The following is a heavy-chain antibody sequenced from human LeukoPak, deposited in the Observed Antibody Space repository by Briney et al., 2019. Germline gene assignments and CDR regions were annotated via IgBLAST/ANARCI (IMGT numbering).Heavy chain of an antibody. CDR3: SRDTFQPGLIDS. Sequence: GGSLRLSCAASGFTFSLYAMNWVRQAPGKGLEWVSYINDESSDIHYAGSVRGRFTISRDDARQTLYLQLSSLRVEDTAVYYCSRDTFQPGLIDSWGQGTLVTVSS. V-gene: IGHV3-21*05. CDR1: GFTFSLYA. D-gene: IGHD2-2*01. CDR2: INDESSDI. J-gene: IGHJ4*02.